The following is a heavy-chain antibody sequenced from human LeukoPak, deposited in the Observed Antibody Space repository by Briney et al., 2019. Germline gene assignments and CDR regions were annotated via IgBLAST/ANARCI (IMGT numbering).Heavy chain of an antibody. D-gene: IGHD2-2*01. J-gene: IGHJ4*02. V-gene: IGHV3-23*01. CDR3: AKDRSSTTSCSNY. CDR1: GFTFSTYA. CDR2: INSNGDEI. Sequence: PGGSLKLSCAASGFTFSTYAMTWVRQAPGKGLEWVSGINSNGDEIYYADSVRGRFTISRDNSNNALYLQMDSLRTEDTAVYYCAKDRSSTTSCSNYWGRGTLVTVSS.